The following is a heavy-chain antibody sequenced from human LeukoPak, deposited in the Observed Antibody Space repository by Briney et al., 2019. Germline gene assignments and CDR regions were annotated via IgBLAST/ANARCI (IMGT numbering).Heavy chain of an antibody. CDR2: ISGSGVST. J-gene: IGHJ6*02. D-gene: IGHD2-21*01. V-gene: IGHV3-23*01. CDR3: AKERRAICYYDGMDV. CDR1: GFTFSSYA. Sequence: AESLTLSCAVSGFTFSSYAMSWVRPAQGKWLEWVSAISGSGVSTYYADSMKGRFTISRDNSKYTLYLQMNSLRAEDTAVYYCAKERRAICYYDGMDVWGQGTTVTVSS.